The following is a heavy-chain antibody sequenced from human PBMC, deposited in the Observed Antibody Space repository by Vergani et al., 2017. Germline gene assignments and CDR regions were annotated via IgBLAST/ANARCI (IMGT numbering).Heavy chain of an antibody. D-gene: IGHD2-2*01. CDR1: GGTFSSYA. CDR2: IIPIFGTA. V-gene: IGHV1-69*06. CDR3: ARDLGYCSSTSCHLNWFDP. Sequence: QVQLVQSGAEVKKPGSSVKVSCKASGGTFSSYAISWVRQAPGQGLEWMGGIIPIFGTANYAQKFQGRVTITADKSTSTAYMELSSLRSDDTAVYYCARDLGYCSSTSCHLNWFDPWGQGTLVTVSS. J-gene: IGHJ5*02.